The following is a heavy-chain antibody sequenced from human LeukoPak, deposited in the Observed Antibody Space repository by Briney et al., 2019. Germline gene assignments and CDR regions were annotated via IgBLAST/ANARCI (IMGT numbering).Heavy chain of an antibody. CDR3: AKRYSGSWNIES. V-gene: IGHV3-30*18. CDR1: GFTFSSYG. CDR2: ISYDGSNK. D-gene: IGHD6-13*01. Sequence: QPGRSLRLSCAASGFTFSSYGMHWARQAPGKGLEWVAVISYDGSNKYYADSVKGRFTISRDNSKNTLYLQMNSLRDEDTAVYYCAKRYSGSWNIESWGQGTLVTVSS. J-gene: IGHJ4*02.